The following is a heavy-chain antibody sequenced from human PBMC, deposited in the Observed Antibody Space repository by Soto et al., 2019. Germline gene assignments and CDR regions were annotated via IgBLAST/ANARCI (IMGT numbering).Heavy chain of an antibody. D-gene: IGHD3-16*01. J-gene: IGHJ4*02. CDR1: GYNFTGYY. V-gene: IGHV1-2*04. CDR2: INPNSGGT. CDR3: ARDAINNSYGTYFDY. Sequence: ASVKVSCKASGYNFTGYYVHWVRQAPGQGLEWMGWINPNSGGTNYAQKFQGWVTLTRDTSITTAYMELSTVTSDDTAVYYCARDAINNSYGTYFDYWGQGSLVTVSS.